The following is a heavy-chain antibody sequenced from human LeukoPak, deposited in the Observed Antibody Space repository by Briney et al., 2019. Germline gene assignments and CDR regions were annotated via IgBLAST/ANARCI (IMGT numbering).Heavy chain of an antibody. CDR3: ARDSRGRTSNGDHHFDY. CDR2: ISAYNGNT. V-gene: IGHV1-18*01. J-gene: IGHJ4*02. D-gene: IGHD4-17*01. CDR1: GYTFTIYG. Sequence: GASVKVSCKASGYTFTIYGISWVRQAPGQGLEWMAWISAYNGNTNYAQKVQGRVTMTTDTSTSTAYMELRSLRYDDTAVYYCARDSRGRTSNGDHHFDYWGQGTLVTVSS.